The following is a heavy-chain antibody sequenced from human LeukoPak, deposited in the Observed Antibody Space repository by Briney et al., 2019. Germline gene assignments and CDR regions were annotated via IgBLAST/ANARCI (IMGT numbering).Heavy chain of an antibody. D-gene: IGHD1-26*01. J-gene: IGHJ5*02. V-gene: IGHV4-38-2*02. Sequence: PSETLSLTCTVSGYSISTGYFWGWIRQTPGKGLEWIGSIYHSGTTHYNPSLKSRVTISVDTSENQFSLKLNSVTAADTAVYYCARDGSYYRDWFDPWGQGTLVTVS. CDR2: IYHSGTT. CDR3: ARDGSYYRDWFDP. CDR1: GYSISTGYF.